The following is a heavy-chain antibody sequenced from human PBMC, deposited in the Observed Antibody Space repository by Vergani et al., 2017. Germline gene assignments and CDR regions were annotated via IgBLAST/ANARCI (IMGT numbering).Heavy chain of an antibody. V-gene: IGHV3-66*02. D-gene: IGHD2-2*02. J-gene: IGHJ6*03. CDR3: ARGYCSSTSCYIPGYYYYYMDV. Sequence: EVQLVESGGGLVQPGGSLRLSCAASGFTVSSNYMSWVRQAPGKGLEWVSVIYSGGSTYYADSVKGRFTISRDNSKNTLYLQMNSLRAEDTAVYYCARGYCSSTSCYIPGYYYYYMDVWGKGTTVTVSS. CDR1: GFTVSSNY. CDR2: IYSGGST.